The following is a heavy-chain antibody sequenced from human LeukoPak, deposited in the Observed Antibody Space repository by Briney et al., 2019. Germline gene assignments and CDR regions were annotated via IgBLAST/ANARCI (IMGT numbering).Heavy chain of an antibody. J-gene: IGHJ4*02. CDR2: INPNSGGT. V-gene: IGHV1-2*02. CDR3: ARDPHLKDYGDWGYFDY. CDR1: GYTFTGYY. Sequence: ASVKVSCKASGYTFTGYYMHWVRQAPGQGLEWMGWINPNSGGTNYAQKFQGRVTMTRDTSISTAYMELSRLRSDDTAVYYCARDPHLKDYGDWGYFDYWGQGTLVTVSS. D-gene: IGHD4-17*01.